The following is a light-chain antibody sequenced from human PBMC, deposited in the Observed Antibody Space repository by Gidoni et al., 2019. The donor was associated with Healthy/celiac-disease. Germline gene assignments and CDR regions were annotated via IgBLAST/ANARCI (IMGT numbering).Light chain of an antibody. CDR1: QTIRSY. J-gene: IGKJ2*01. CDR3: QQSYSAPYT. Sequence: DIQMTQSPSSLSASVGDSVTITCRASQTIRSYLNWYQQKPGKVPKLLIYAASSLQSGVPSRFSGSGSGTDFTLTISSLQPEDFASYYCQQSYSAPYTFGQGTNLEI. V-gene: IGKV1-39*01. CDR2: AAS.